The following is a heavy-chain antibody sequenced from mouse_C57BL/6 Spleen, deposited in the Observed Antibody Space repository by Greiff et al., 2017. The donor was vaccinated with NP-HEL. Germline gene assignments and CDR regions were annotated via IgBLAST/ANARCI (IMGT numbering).Heavy chain of an antibody. CDR2: NDPSDGYT. D-gene: IGHD2-1*01. J-gene: IGHJ2*01. V-gene: IGHV1-59*01. CDR1: GYTFTSYW. CDR3: ARSDGNYFDY. Sequence: QVQLQQPGAELVRPGTSVTLSCKASGYTFTSYWMHWVKQRPGQGLEWIGVNDPSDGYTNYNQKFKGKATLTVDTSSSTAYMQLSSQTSEDSADYYCARSDGNYFDYWGQGTTLTVSS.